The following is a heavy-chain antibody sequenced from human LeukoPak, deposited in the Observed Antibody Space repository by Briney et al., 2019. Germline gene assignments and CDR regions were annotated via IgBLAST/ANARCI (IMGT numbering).Heavy chain of an antibody. J-gene: IGHJ4*02. CDR3: ATDPAGYSDY. V-gene: IGHV3-30*03. Sequence: GGSLRLSCAASGFTFSSYGMHWVRQAPGKGLEWVAVISYDGSNKYYADSVKGRFTISRDNAKNSLYLQMNSLRAEDTAVYYCATDPAGYSDYWGQGALVTVSS. D-gene: IGHD6-13*01. CDR2: ISYDGSNK. CDR1: GFTFSSYG.